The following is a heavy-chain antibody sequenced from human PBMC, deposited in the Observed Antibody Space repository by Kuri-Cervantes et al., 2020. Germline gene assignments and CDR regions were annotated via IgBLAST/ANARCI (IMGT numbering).Heavy chain of an antibody. CDR3: ARDSSSWYFFDY. Sequence: ASVKVSCKVSGYTLTELSMHWVRQAPGKGLEWMGGFDPEDGETIYAQKFQGRVTMTEDTSTDTAYMELRSLRSDDTAVYYCARDSSSWYFFDYWGQGTLVTVSS. CDR1: GYTLTELS. J-gene: IGHJ4*02. CDR2: FDPEDGET. V-gene: IGHV1-24*01. D-gene: IGHD6-13*01.